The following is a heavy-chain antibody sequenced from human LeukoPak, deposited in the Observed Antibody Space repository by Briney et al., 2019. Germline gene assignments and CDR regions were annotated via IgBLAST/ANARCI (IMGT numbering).Heavy chain of an antibody. D-gene: IGHD6-19*01. V-gene: IGHV4-59*01. J-gene: IGHJ3*02. Sequence: SETLSLTCPVSGGSISSYYWSWIRQPPGKGLEWIGYIYYSGSTNYNPSLKSRVTISVDTSKNQFSLKLSSVTAADTAVYYCASSIAVAGTFDIWGQGTMVTVSS. CDR2: IYYSGST. CDR1: GGSISSYY. CDR3: ASSIAVAGTFDI.